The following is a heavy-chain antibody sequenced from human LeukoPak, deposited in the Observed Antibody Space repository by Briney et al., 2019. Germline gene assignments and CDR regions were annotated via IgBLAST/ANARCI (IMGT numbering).Heavy chain of an antibody. CDR1: GGSISSGGYY. V-gene: IGHV4-31*03. Sequence: SETLSLTCTVSGGSISSGGYYWSWIRQHPGKGLEWIGYIYYGGSTYYNPSLKSRVTISVDTSKNQFSLKLSSVTAADTAVYYCARAKLNSGYDPGYYMDVWGKGTTVTVSS. CDR3: ARAKLNSGYDPGYYMDV. D-gene: IGHD5-12*01. J-gene: IGHJ6*03. CDR2: IYYGGST.